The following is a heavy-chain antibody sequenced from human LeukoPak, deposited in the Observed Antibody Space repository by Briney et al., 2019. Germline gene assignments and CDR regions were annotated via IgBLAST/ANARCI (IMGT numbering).Heavy chain of an antibody. D-gene: IGHD6-19*01. CDR2: IKQDGSEK. J-gene: IGHJ4*02. V-gene: IGHV3-7*01. CDR3: ARAGSNPRIAVAGSFDY. CDR1: GFTFSSYW. Sequence: GGSLRLSCAASGFTFSSYWMSWVRQAPGKGLEWVANIKQDGSEKYYVDSVKGRFTISRDNAKNSLYLQMNSLRAEDTAVYYCARAGSNPRIAVAGSFDYWGQGTLVTVSS.